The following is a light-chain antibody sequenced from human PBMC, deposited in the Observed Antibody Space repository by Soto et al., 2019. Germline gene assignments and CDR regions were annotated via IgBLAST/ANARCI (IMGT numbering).Light chain of an antibody. Sequence: DIQMTQSPSSLSASVGDGVTITCRASQSISNHLNWYQQNAGKAPKVLIYAAASLQSGVPSRFSGSGSGTEFTLTINSLQPEDVATYFCQQSYGTPWTFGQGTKVEIK. J-gene: IGKJ1*01. CDR2: AAA. CDR1: QSISNH. CDR3: QQSYGTPWT. V-gene: IGKV1-39*01.